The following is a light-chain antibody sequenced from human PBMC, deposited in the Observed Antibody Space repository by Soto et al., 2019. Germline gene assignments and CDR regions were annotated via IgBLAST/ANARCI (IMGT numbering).Light chain of an antibody. CDR1: QSVSSSY. Sequence: EIVLTQSPGTLSLSPGERATLSCRASQSVSSSYLAWYQQQPGQAPRLLIYGASSRATGIPDRFSGSGSGTDFTLTISSLEPEDFAVYCCPQYDSSPRTFGGGTKVEIK. J-gene: IGKJ4*01. CDR2: GAS. CDR3: PQYDSSPRT. V-gene: IGKV3-20*01.